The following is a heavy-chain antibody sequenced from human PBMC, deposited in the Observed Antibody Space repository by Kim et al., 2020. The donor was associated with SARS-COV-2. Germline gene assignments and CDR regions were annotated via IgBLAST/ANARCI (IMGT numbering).Heavy chain of an antibody. Sequence: GGSLRLSCAASGFTFSDYGMHWVRQAPGKGLEWVAGISWNNGNKENADSVKGRFTISRDNSKKSLILQMHSLRIEDTAPYFCVKSLAREEYGMDAWGQGT. CDR3: VKSLAREEYGMDA. CDR1: GFTFSDYG. V-gene: IGHV3-9*01. J-gene: IGHJ6*02. D-gene: IGHD3-10*01. CDR2: ISWNNGNK.